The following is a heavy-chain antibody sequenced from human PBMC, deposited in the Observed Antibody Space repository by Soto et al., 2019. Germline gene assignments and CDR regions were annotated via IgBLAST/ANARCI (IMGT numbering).Heavy chain of an antibody. CDR3: ARGGRRIAARPSLGRWFDP. D-gene: IGHD6-6*01. CDR1: GGSFSGYY. Sequence: SETLSLTCAVYGGSFSGYYWSWIRQPPGKGLEWIGEINHSGSTNYNPSLKSRVTISVDTSKNQFSLKLSSVTAADTAVYYCARGGRRIAARPSLGRWFDPWGQGTLVTVSS. V-gene: IGHV4-34*01. J-gene: IGHJ5*02. CDR2: INHSGST.